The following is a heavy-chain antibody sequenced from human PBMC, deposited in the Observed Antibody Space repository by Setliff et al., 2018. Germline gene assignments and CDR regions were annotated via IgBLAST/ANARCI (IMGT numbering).Heavy chain of an antibody. D-gene: IGHD6-6*01. Sequence: SETLSLTCAVYGESFDNHYWTWIRQPPGERLEWIGEINHRGFTDYKPSLKSRLTMSVDTSRNQFSLNLGSVTAADTGVYYGARGRIAERPEAIDYWGQGTPVTVSS. J-gene: IGHJ4*02. CDR1: GESFDNHY. CDR2: INHRGFT. V-gene: IGHV4-34*01. CDR3: ARGRIAERPEAIDY.